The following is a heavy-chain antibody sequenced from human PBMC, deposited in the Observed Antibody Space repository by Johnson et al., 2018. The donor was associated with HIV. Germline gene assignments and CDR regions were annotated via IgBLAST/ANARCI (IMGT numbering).Heavy chain of an antibody. J-gene: IGHJ3*02. CDR2: ISFDGSHK. Sequence: QVQLVESGGGVVQPGRSLILSCAASGFAFSNYGMHWVRQAPGKGLEWVAVISFDGSHKYYTDSVKGLSTISRDNSNNTLYLQLSSLRTEDTAVFYCARGGVVHDAFDMWGQGTMVTVSS. CDR1: GFAFSNYG. V-gene: IGHV3-30*03. D-gene: IGHD2-2*01. CDR3: ARGGVVHDAFDM.